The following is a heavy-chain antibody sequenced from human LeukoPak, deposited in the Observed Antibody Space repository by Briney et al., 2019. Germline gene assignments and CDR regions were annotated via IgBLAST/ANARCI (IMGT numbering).Heavy chain of an antibody. CDR3: ARAMRSGYDY. V-gene: IGHV3-48*02. D-gene: IGHD5-12*01. CDR2: ISSSDNTI. Sequence: GGSLRLSCAASGFTFSSYGMNWVRQAPGKRLEWLSYISSSDNTIYYADSVKGRFTISRDNAKNSLYLHMNSLRDEDTAVYYCARAMRSGYDYWGQGTLVTVSS. CDR1: GFTFSSYG. J-gene: IGHJ4*02.